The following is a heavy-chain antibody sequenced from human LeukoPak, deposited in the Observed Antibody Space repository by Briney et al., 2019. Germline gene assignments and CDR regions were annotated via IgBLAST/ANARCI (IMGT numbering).Heavy chain of an antibody. CDR2: INHSGST. Sequence: SETLSLTCAVYGGPFSGYYWSWIRQPPGKGLEWIGEINHSGSTNYNPSLKSRVTISVDTSKNQFSLKLSSVTAADTAVYYCARDRRVYSSSYYYYYYGMDVWGQGTTVTVSS. CDR3: ARDRRVYSSSYYYYYYGMDV. J-gene: IGHJ6*02. V-gene: IGHV4-34*01. D-gene: IGHD6-13*01. CDR1: GGPFSGYY.